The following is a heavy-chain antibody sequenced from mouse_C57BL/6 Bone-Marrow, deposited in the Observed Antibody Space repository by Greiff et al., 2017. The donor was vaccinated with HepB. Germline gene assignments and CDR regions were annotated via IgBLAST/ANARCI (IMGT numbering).Heavy chain of an antibody. CDR1: GFTFSSYA. J-gene: IGHJ3*01. D-gene: IGHD1-1*01. Sequence: EVQRVESGEGLVKPGGSLKLSCAASGFTFSSYAMSWVRQTPEKRLEWVAYISSGGDYIYYADTVKGRFTISRDNARNTLYLQMSSLKSEDTAMYYCTRDLGYYGSGAYWGQGTLVTVSA. CDR2: ISSGGDYI. CDR3: TRDLGYYGSGAY. V-gene: IGHV5-9-1*02.